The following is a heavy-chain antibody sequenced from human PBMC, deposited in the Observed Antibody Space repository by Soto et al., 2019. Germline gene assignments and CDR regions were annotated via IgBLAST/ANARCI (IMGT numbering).Heavy chain of an antibody. CDR3: TRYIVGPYYFDY. CDR2: ILGSGSDT. J-gene: IGHJ4*02. V-gene: IGHV3-23*01. D-gene: IGHD1-26*01. CDR1: GFTFSNYA. Sequence: GGSLRLSCSASGFTFSNYAMTWVRQAPGKRPEWVSTILGSGSDTYYPDSVKGRFTISRDNSRNTVDLQLNSLRAEDTAVYYCTRYIVGPYYFDYWGQGTLVTVSS.